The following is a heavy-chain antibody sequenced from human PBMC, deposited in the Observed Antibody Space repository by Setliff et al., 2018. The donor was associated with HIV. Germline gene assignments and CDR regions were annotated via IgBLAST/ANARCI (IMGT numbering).Heavy chain of an antibody. CDR1: GYTFTDYY. CDR2: VEPEDGET. J-gene: IGHJ4*02. Sequence: ASVKVSCKASGYTFTDYYMHWVQQAPGKGLEWMGRVEPEDGETIYAEKFQGRVTITADTSTDTAYMELSSLRSEDTAVYYCAKGTYYYDSSGSDYWGQGTLVTVSS. CDR3: AKGTYYYDSSGSDY. V-gene: IGHV1-69-2*01. D-gene: IGHD3-22*01.